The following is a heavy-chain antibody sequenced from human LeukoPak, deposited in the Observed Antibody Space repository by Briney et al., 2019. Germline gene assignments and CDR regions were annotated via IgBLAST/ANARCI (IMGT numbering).Heavy chain of an antibody. V-gene: IGHV3-33*01. CDR3: ARGSLLAFDI. CDR1: GFTFSSYA. CDR2: IWSDGTNK. Sequence: GRSLRLSCAASGFTFSSYAMHWVRQAPGKGLEWVAVIWSDGTNKYCSDSVKGRFTISRDNSKNTLYLQMNSLRAEDTAVYYCARGSLLAFDIWGQGTMVTVSS. J-gene: IGHJ3*02.